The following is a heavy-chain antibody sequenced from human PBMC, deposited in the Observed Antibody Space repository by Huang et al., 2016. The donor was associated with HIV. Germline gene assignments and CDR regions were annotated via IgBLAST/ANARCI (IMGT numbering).Heavy chain of an antibody. CDR2: ISTNIGDT. Sequence: QVQLVQSGGEVKKPGASVKVSCKASDYTFTIYGISWVRQAPGQGRGWMGWISTNIGDTNYAQKFQGRVTMTTDTSTSTAYMELRSLRSDDPAVYYCGGSSGYWSFDYWGQGTLVTVSS. CDR1: DYTFTIYG. D-gene: IGHD3-22*01. J-gene: IGHJ4*02. CDR3: GGSSGYWSFDY. V-gene: IGHV1-18*04.